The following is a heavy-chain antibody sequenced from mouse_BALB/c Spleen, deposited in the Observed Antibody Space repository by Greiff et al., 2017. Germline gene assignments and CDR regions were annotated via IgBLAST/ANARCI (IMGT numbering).Heavy chain of an antibody. J-gene: IGHJ3*01. CDR1: GYTFSSYW. V-gene: IGHV1-9*01. D-gene: IGHD2-10*01. CDR2: ILPGSGST. Sequence: QVQLKQSGAELMKPGASVKISCKATGYTFSSYWIEWVKQRPGHGLEWIGEILPGSGSTNYNEKFKGKATFTADTSSNTAYMQLSSLTSEDSAVYYCASPYYGNSGFAYWGQGTLVTVSA. CDR3: ASPYYGNSGFAY.